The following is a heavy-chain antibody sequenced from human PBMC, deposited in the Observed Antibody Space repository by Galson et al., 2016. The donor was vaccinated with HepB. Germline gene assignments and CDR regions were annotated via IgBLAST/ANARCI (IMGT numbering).Heavy chain of an antibody. CDR3: VGEVGFFGEIV. D-gene: IGHD3-10*01. Sequence: SETLSLTCTVSGGSIRSYYWNWIRQPPEKGFEWIGNTHHSGVTAYRPPPKSRATMSVDASSKQVSLKMTSVTAADTAVYYCVGEVGFFGEIVWGQGTTVTVSS. CDR2: THHSGVT. CDR1: GGSIRSYY. J-gene: IGHJ6*02. V-gene: IGHV4-59*01.